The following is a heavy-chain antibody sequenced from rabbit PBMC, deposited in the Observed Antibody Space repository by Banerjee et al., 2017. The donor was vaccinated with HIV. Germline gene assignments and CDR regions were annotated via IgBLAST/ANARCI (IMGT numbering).Heavy chain of an antibody. CDR2: IDTTDGDT. D-gene: IGHD1-1*01. CDR3: VRGASNSGYYSL. V-gene: IGHV1S40*01. J-gene: IGHJ3*01. Sequence: RQAPGKGLEWIACIDTTDGDTDYANWPKGRFTISKASSTTVTLKMTSLTAADTATYFCVRGASNSGYYSLWGQGTLVTVS.